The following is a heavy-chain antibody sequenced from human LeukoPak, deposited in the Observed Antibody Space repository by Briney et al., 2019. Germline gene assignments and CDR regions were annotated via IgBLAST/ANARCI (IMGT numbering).Heavy chain of an antibody. D-gene: IGHD6-19*01. CDR1: GFTFSSYW. Sequence: QTGGSLRLSCAASGFTFSSYWMSWVRQAPGKGLEWVANIKQDGSEKYYVDSVKGRFTISRDNAKNSLYLQMNSLRAEDTAVYYCARDVRAVAGLLDYWGQGTLVTVSS. CDR3: ARDVRAVAGLLDY. V-gene: IGHV3-7*01. J-gene: IGHJ4*02. CDR2: IKQDGSEK.